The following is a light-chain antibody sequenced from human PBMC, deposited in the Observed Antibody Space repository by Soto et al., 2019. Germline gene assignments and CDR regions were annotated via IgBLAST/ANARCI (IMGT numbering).Light chain of an antibody. CDR1: SSNIGSNT. J-gene: IGLJ2*01. CDR3: ASWDDSLDAYL. CDR2: SND. V-gene: IGLV1-44*01. Sequence: QSVLTQPPSTSGTPGQRVTISCSGSSSNIGSNTVTWYQQLPGTAPKLLIYSNDHRPSGVPDRFSGSKSAPSASLAISGLQSEDEADYYCASWDDSLDAYLFGSGTKLTVL.